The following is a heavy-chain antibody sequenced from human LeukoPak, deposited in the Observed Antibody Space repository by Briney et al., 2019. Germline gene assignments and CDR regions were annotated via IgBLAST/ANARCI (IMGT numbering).Heavy chain of an antibody. D-gene: IGHD3-22*01. J-gene: IGHJ4*02. CDR2: ISSSGSTI. Sequence: PGGSLRLSCAASGFTFGGYEMNWVRQAPGKGLEWVSYISSSGSTINYADPVKGRFTISRDNAKNSLYLQMSSLRAEDTAVYYCASFYDSTGRDYWGQGTLVTVSS. CDR1: GFTFGGYE. V-gene: IGHV3-48*03. CDR3: ASFYDSTGRDY.